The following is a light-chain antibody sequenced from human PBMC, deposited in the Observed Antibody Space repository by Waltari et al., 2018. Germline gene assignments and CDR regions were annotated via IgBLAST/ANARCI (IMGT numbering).Light chain of an antibody. V-gene: IGKV4-1*01. CDR3: QQCYSVPLT. CDR1: QTISYSSNNKNY. J-gene: IGKJ1*01. Sequence: DIVMTQSPDSLAVSLGERATINCKSSQTISYSSNNKNYLAWYQKKPGQPPRLLISWASSRESGVPDRFSGSGSGTDFTLTISSLQVEDVAIYYCQQCYSVPLTFGQGTKVGIK. CDR2: WAS.